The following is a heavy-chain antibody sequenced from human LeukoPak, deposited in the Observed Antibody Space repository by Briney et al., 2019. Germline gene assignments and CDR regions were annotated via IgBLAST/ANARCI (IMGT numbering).Heavy chain of an antibody. CDR1: GGSISSAAYY. Sequence: SETLSLTCTVSGGSISSAAYYWGWVRQPAGKGLDWIGSIYYTGTTYYSPSLQSRATLSFDTSKNQFSLKMTSVTAADTAVYFCARRPIAAGNNWFDPWGQGTLVTVSS. CDR3: ARRPIAAGNNWFDP. D-gene: IGHD6-13*01. CDR2: IYYTGTT. V-gene: IGHV4-39*01. J-gene: IGHJ5*02.